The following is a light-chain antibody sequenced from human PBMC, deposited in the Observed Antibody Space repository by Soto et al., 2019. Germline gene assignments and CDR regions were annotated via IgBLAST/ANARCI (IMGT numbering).Light chain of an antibody. CDR1: QSVATN. CDR3: QNYHDWPFT. V-gene: IGKV3-15*01. CDR2: GAS. J-gene: IGKJ4*01. Sequence: EIVSTQSPAILSVSPGERVTLSCGASQSVATNLAWYQQKPGQAPRLLIYGASSRASGIPARVSGSGPGAEFTLTISGLQSEDFVVYYCQNYHDWPFTFGGGTKVDIK.